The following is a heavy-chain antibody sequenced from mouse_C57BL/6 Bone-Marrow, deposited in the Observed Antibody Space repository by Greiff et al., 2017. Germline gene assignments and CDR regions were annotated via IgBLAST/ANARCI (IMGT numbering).Heavy chain of an antibody. CDR3: YNNYYAMDN. V-gene: IGHV1-64*01. Sequence: QVQLQQPGAELVKPGASVKLSCKASGYTFTSYWMHWVKQRPGQGLEWIGMIYPNSGSTNYNEKFKSKATLTVYKSSSPAYMQLSSLTSEDSAVYYCYNNYYAMDNWGQGTSVTVSS. CDR1: GYTFTSYW. CDR2: IYPNSGST. D-gene: IGHD1-3*01. J-gene: IGHJ4*01.